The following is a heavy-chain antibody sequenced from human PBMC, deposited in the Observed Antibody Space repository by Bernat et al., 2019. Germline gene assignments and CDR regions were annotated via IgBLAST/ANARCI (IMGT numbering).Heavy chain of an antibody. D-gene: IGHD1-1*01. J-gene: IGHJ4*02. CDR1: GGSISSYY. Sequence: QVQLQESGPGLVKPSETLSLTCTVSGGSISSYYWSWIRQPPGKGLEWIGYIYYSGSTNYNPSLKSRVTISVDTSKNQFSLKLSSVTAADTAVYYCARHATGLDFDYWGQGTLVTVSS. CDR2: IYYSGST. V-gene: IGHV4-59*08. CDR3: ARHATGLDFDY.